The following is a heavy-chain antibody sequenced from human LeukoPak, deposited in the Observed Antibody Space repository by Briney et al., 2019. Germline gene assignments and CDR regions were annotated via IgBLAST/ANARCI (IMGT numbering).Heavy chain of an antibody. CDR2: ISYDGSNK. J-gene: IGHJ4*02. V-gene: IGHV3-30*04. Sequence: GGSLRLSCAASGFTFSSYAMHWVRQAPGKGLEWVAVISYDGSNKYYADSVKGRFTISRDNSKNTLYLQMNSLRAEDTAVYYCASDWQGPDYWGQGTLVTVSS. CDR3: ASDWQGPDY. CDR1: GFTFSSYA.